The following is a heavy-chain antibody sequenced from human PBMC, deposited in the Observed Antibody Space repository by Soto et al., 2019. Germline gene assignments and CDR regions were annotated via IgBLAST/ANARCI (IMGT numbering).Heavy chain of an antibody. J-gene: IGHJ4*02. CDR1: GFTFSSYG. V-gene: IGHV3-30*18. D-gene: IGHD3-16*01. CDR2: ISYDGSNK. Sequence: PGGSLRLSCAASGFTFSSYGMHWVRQAPGKGLEWVAVISYDGSNKYYADSVKGRFTISRDNSKNTLYLQMNSLRAEDTAVYYCAKDDAGEGPYYFDYWGQGTLVTVSS. CDR3: AKDDAGEGPYYFDY.